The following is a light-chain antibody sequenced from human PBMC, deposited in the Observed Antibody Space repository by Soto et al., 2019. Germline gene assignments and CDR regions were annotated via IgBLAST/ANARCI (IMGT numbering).Light chain of an antibody. Sequence: QLVLTQPPSASGTPGQRITISCSGSSSNIGSHTVNWHQQVPGTAPKLLIYSNNERPSGVPDRFSGSKSGTSASLAISGLRSGDEADYYCAAWDDSLNGVIFGGGTKLTVL. J-gene: IGLJ2*01. V-gene: IGLV1-44*01. CDR2: SNN. CDR3: AAWDDSLNGVI. CDR1: SSNIGSHT.